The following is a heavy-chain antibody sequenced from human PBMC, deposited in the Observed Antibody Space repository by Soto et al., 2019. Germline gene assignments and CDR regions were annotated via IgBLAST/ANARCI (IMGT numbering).Heavy chain of an antibody. CDR3: AKGITGAPYYAMDV. CDR1: GFTFSSYA. Sequence: GGSLRLSCAASGFTFSSYAMSCVRQAPGKGLEWVSAITGSGGRTYYADSVKGRFTISRDNSKNTLYLQMNSLRAEDTAVYYCAKGITGAPYYAMDVWGQGTTVTVSS. D-gene: IGHD7-27*01. J-gene: IGHJ6*02. V-gene: IGHV3-23*01. CDR2: ITGSGGRT.